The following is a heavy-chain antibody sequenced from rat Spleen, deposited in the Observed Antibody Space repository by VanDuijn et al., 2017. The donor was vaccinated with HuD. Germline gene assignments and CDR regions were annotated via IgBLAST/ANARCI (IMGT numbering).Heavy chain of an antibody. D-gene: IGHD5-1*01. CDR1: SYSITSNY. CDR2: ISYSGST. CDR3: VRSGTGWELRYFDH. J-gene: IGHJ2*01. Sequence: EVQLQESGPGLVKPSQSLSLTCSVTSYSITSNYWGWIRKFPGNKMEWIGHISYSGSTSYNPSLKSRVSITRDTSKNQFFLQLNSVTTEDTATYYCVRSGTGWELRYFDHWGQGVMVTVSS. V-gene: IGHV3-1*01.